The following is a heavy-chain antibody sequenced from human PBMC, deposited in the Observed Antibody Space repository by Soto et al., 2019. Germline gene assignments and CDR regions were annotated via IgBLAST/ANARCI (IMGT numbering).Heavy chain of an antibody. CDR3: AKKGLGSLATYCTTGDCHYAFDV. Sequence: EVQLLESGGGLVRPGGSLRLSCAASGFTFYNYAMNWVRQAPGKGLEWVSTISGGGDGTYYADSVKGRFNISRDNSRNTVYLQMISLRAEDTAVYYCAKKGLGSLATYCTTGDCHYAFDVWGQGTLVTVSS. V-gene: IGHV3-23*01. J-gene: IGHJ3*01. CDR1: GFTFYNYA. D-gene: IGHD2-8*01. CDR2: ISGGGDGT.